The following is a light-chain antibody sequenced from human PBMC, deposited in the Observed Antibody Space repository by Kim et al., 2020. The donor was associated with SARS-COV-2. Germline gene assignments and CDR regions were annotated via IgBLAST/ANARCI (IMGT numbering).Light chain of an antibody. CDR2: DVS. J-gene: IGKJ1*01. CDR1: QYVDNY. CDR3: QQSYSTPRT. Sequence: TQSPSSLSASLGDTVSITCRASQYVDNYLNWYQQKPGKAPKLLIYDVSTLQSGVPSRFSGSGSGTDFTLTISSLQPEDFATYYCQQSYSTPRTFGQGTKVDIK. V-gene: IGKV1-39*01.